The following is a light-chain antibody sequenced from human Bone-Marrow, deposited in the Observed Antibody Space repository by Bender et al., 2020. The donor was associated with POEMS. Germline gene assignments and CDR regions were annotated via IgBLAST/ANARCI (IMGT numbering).Light chain of an antibody. CDR3: SSHSSTTTLGV. V-gene: IGLV1-44*01. CDR1: GSNIGGYP. CDR2: TNN. J-gene: IGLJ1*01. Sequence: QSVLTQPPSASGTPGQRVTISCSGSGSNIGGYPVNWYQQLPGTAPRLLIYTNNERPSGVPDRFSGSKSGTSASLAITGLQAEDEADYYCSSHSSTTTLGVFGTGTKVTVL.